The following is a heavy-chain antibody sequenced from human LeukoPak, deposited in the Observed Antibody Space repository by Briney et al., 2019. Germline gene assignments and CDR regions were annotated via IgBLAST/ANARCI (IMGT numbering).Heavy chain of an antibody. V-gene: IGHV3-64*01. J-gene: IGHJ5*02. CDR1: GFTFSSYA. Sequence: GGSLRLSCAASGFTFSSYAMHWVRQAPGKGLEYVSAISSNGGSTYYANSVKGRFTISRDNSKNTLYLQMGSLRAEDMAVYYCARVRGATDWFDPWGQGTLVTVSS. D-gene: IGHD1-26*01. CDR3: ARVRGATDWFDP. CDR2: ISSNGGST.